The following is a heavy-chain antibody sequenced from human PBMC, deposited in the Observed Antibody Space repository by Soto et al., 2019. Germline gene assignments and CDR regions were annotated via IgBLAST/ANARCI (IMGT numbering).Heavy chain of an antibody. CDR2: IYYSGNT. Sequence: QVQLRESGPGVVKPSQTLSLNCHVSSGSVTSGSFFWSWVRQQPGNGLEWIGNIYYSGNTHYNPSREGRVAMSVDISRNQLALTLTVVSPADSAVYYCAISSPGGTIFYRDVWGAWTPVTVSS. CDR3: AISSPGGTIFYRDV. CDR1: SGSVTSGSFF. J-gene: IGHJ6*03. V-gene: IGHV4-31*02. D-gene: IGHD2-2*01.